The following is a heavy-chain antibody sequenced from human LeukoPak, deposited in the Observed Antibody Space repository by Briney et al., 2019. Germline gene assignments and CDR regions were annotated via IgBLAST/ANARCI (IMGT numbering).Heavy chain of an antibody. CDR3: ARGLEWLTRRHTWFDP. CDR2: INPNSGGT. Sequence: ASVKVSCKASGYTFTGYYMHWVRQAPGQGLEWMGWINPNSGGTNYAQKLQGRVTMTTDTSTSTAYMELRSLRSDDTAVYYCARGLEWLTRRHTWFDPWGQATLVTVSS. CDR1: GYTFTGYY. D-gene: IGHD3-3*01. V-gene: IGHV1-2*02. J-gene: IGHJ5*02.